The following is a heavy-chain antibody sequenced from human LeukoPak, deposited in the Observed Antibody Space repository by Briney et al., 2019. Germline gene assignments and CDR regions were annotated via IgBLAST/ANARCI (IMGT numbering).Heavy chain of an antibody. CDR2: VDPGSTYI. V-gene: IGHV3-21*01. D-gene: IGHD2-8*02. CDR3: ARACNFCFTGADY. Sequence: GGSLTLSCAVSGFTFSDYHMNWVRQAPGKGLEWVSSVDPGSTYIFYADSLTGRFTISRDNAKNSLYLQMNSLRAEDTAVYYCARACNFCFTGADYWGQGSLVTVSP. CDR1: GFTFSDYH. J-gene: IGHJ4*02.